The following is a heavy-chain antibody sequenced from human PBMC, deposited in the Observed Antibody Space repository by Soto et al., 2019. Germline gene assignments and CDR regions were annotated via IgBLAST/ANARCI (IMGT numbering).Heavy chain of an antibody. J-gene: IGHJ6*04. CDR2: IYPGDSDT. V-gene: IGHV5-51*01. D-gene: IGHD3-10*01. CDR3: ARLKDYYGSGSYYKAYYYYYYGMDV. Sequence: LGESLKISCKGSGYSFTSYWIGWVRQMPWKGLEWMGIIYPGDSDTRYSPSFQGQVTVSADKSISTAYLQWSSLKASDTAMYYCARLKDYYGSGSYYKAYYYYYYGMDVWGKGTTVTVS. CDR1: GYSFTSYW.